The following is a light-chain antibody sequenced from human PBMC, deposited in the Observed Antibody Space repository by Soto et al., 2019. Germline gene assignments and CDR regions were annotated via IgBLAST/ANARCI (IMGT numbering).Light chain of an antibody. J-gene: IGKJ4*01. CDR1: QSVSST. CDR2: GAS. Sequence: EIVMTQSPATLSVPPGGRATLSCRASQSVSSTLAWYQQKPGQAPRLLIYGASTRATGFPARFSGSGSGTEFTLTISSLQSEDFAVYYCQQYKNWPLTFGGGTKVDIK. V-gene: IGKV3-15*01. CDR3: QQYKNWPLT.